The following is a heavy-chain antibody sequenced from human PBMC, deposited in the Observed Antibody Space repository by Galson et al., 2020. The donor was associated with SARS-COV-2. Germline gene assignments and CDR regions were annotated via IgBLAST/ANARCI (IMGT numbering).Heavy chain of an antibody. Sequence: GGSLRLSCAASESNLGFYSMFWVRPSPGKGLEYVAGIRGGGVDTYYGESVKGRFTISRDNSKNTVYLEMNSLRAEDTAVYYCAKDIYEYVLNYYHGLDVWGQGTTVT. V-gene: IGHV3-23*01. CDR3: AKDIYEYVLNYYHGLDV. CDR1: ESNLGFYS. CDR2: IRGGGVDT. D-gene: IGHD3-16*01. J-gene: IGHJ6*02.